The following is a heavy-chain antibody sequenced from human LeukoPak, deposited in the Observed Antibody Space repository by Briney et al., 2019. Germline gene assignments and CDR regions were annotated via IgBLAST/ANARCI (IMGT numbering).Heavy chain of an antibody. CDR2: ILHDGSNI. CDR1: GFTFSSQG. D-gene: IGHD6-19*01. Sequence: QAGGSLRLSCAASGFTFSSQGMHWVRQAPGKGLEWVAVILHDGSNIYYADSVKGRFTISRDNSKNTLYLQMNSLRADDTAVYYCARHLYFSGWLFFDYWGQGTLVTVSS. V-gene: IGHV3-33*01. J-gene: IGHJ4*02. CDR3: ARHLYFSGWLFFDY.